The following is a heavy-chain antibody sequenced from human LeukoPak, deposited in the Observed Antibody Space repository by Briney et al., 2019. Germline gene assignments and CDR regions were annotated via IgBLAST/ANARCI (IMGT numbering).Heavy chain of an antibody. CDR2: IYYSGST. CDR1: GGSISSHY. Sequence: SETLSLTCSVSGGSISSHYWIWIRQPPGKGLEWIGNIYYSGSTNYNPSLKSRVTMSVDTSKNQFSLNLSSVTAADTAVYYCARSAFEQFMDVWGKGTTVTVSS. D-gene: IGHD1/OR15-1a*01. V-gene: IGHV4-59*11. CDR3: ARSAFEQFMDV. J-gene: IGHJ6*03.